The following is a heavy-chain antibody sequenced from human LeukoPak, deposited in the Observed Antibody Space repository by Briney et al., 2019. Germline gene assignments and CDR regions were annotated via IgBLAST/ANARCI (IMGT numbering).Heavy chain of an antibody. V-gene: IGHV3-48*01. Sequence: GGSLRLSCAASGFTFSSYSMNWVRQAPGKGLEWVSHITASGTAMFYADSVKGRFTISRDNAKNTLYLQMNSLRAEDTAVYYCAKDTNYYDSSGYSAFDIWGQGTMVTVSS. D-gene: IGHD3-22*01. CDR3: AKDTNYYDSSGYSAFDI. J-gene: IGHJ3*02. CDR2: ITASGTAM. CDR1: GFTFSSYS.